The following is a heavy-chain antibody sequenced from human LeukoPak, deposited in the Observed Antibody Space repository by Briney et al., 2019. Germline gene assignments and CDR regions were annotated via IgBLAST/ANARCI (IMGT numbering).Heavy chain of an antibody. V-gene: IGHV1-8*01. D-gene: IGHD3-22*01. Sequence: ASVKVSCKASGYTFTSFDINWVRQATGQGLEWMGWMNPNSGNTGYAQRFQGRVTMTRNTSISTAYMGLSSLRSEDTAVYYCASSSGTDAYYFDYWGQGTLVTVSS. J-gene: IGHJ4*02. CDR1: GYTFTSFD. CDR3: ASSSGTDAYYFDY. CDR2: MNPNSGNT.